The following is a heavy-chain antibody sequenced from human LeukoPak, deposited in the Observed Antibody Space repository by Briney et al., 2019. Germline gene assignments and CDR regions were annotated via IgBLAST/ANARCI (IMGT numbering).Heavy chain of an antibody. V-gene: IGHV3-21*01. CDR3: ARDPGGYSYGPIEDY. CDR1: GFTFSDYK. Sequence: GGSLRLSCAASGFTFSDYKMNWVRQAPGKGLEWVSSISSSSSSYIYHADSVKGRFTISRDNAKNSLYLQMNSLRAEDTAVYYCARDPGGYSYGPIEDYWGQGTLVTVSS. CDR2: ISSSSSSYI. J-gene: IGHJ4*02. D-gene: IGHD5-18*01.